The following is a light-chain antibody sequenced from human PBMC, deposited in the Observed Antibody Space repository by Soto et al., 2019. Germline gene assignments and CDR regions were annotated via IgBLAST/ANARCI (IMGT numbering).Light chain of an antibody. J-gene: IGLJ1*01. Sequence: QSVLTQPASVSGSPGQSITISCAGTSSEVGRYTYVSWYQQHPGKAPNLIIYDVYNRPSGVSNRFSGSKSGNTASLTISGLQAEDEADYYCTSYTSTSTPYVFGGGTKVTVL. CDR2: DVY. CDR3: TSYTSTSTPYV. V-gene: IGLV2-14*01. CDR1: SSEVGRYTY.